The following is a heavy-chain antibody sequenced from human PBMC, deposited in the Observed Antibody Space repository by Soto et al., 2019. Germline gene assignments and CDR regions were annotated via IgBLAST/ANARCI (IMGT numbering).Heavy chain of an antibody. Sequence: GSLRLSCAASGFTFSDYYMSWIRQAPGKGLEWVSYISSSGSTIYYADSVKGRFTISRDNAKNSLYLQMNSLRAEDTAVYYCAGPVGYCSSNSCYNYYGMDVWGQATTVTVSS. V-gene: IGHV3-11*01. CDR3: AGPVGYCSSNSCYNYYGMDV. D-gene: IGHD2-2*02. J-gene: IGHJ6*02. CDR1: GFTFSDYY. CDR2: ISSSGSTI.